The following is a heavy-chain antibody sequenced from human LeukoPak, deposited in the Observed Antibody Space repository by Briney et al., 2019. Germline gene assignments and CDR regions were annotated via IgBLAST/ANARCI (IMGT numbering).Heavy chain of an antibody. J-gene: IGHJ4*02. Sequence: SETLSLTCTVSGGSVSSGAYYWSWIRQHPGKGLEWIGYIYYSGSTYYNPSLKSRVTISVDMSKNQFSLKLSSVTAADTAVYYCARIRGYSYGFEDYWGQGTLVTVSS. D-gene: IGHD5-18*01. CDR2: IYYSGST. CDR3: ARIRGYSYGFEDY. CDR1: GGSVSSGAYY. V-gene: IGHV4-31*03.